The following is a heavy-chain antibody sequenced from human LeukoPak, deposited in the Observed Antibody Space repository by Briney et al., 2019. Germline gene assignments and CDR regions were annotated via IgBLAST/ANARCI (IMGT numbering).Heavy chain of an antibody. CDR2: IKQDGSEK. J-gene: IGHJ4*02. Sequence: PGGSLRLSCAASGFTFSSYSMSWVRQAPGKGLEWVPNIKQDGSEKYYVDSVKGRFTISRDNAKNSLYLQMNSLRAEDTAVYYCARAPYCIGGSCRFDYWGQGTLVTVSS. V-gene: IGHV3-7*03. CDR1: GFTFSSYS. D-gene: IGHD2-15*01. CDR3: ARAPYCIGGSCRFDY.